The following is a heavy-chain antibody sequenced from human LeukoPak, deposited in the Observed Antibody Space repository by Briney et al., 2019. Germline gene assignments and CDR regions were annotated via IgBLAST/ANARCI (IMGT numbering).Heavy chain of an antibody. CDR3: AIDLQRLLYHWFEP. CDR1: GYTFTSYG. V-gene: IGHV1-18*01. D-gene: IGHD3-3*01. CDR2: ISAYNGNT. J-gene: IGHJ5*02. Sequence: GASMKVSCKASGYTFTSYGISWVRQAPGQGLEWMGWISAYNGNTNYAQKLQGRVTMTTDTSTSTAYMQLRSLRSDDTAVYYCAIDLQRLLYHWFEPRGQGTLVTVSS.